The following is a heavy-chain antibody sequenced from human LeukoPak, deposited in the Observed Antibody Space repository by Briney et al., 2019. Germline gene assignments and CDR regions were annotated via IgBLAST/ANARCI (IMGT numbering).Heavy chain of an antibody. Sequence: SETLSLTCTVSGGSISSSSYYWGWIRQPPGKGLEWIGSIYYSGSTYYNPSLKSRVTISVDTSKNQFSLKLSSVTAADTAVYYCARFRMWQTWDYWGQGTLVTVSS. CDR2: IYYSGST. V-gene: IGHV4-39*07. D-gene: IGHD1-26*01. CDR3: ARFRMWQTWDY. J-gene: IGHJ4*02. CDR1: GGSISSSSYY.